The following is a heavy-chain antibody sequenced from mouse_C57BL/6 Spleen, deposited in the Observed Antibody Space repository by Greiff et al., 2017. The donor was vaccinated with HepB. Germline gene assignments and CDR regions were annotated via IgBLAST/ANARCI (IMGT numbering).Heavy chain of an antibody. V-gene: IGHV5-16*01. D-gene: IGHD1-1*01. CDR2: INYDGSST. Sequence: EVNLVESEGGLVQPGSSMKLSCTASGFTFSDYYMAWVRQVPEKGLEWVANINYDGSSTYYLDSLKSRFIISRDNAKNILYLQMSSLKSEDTATYYCAREGRYYGSSFLDYWGQGTTLTVSS. CDR3: AREGRYYGSSFLDY. J-gene: IGHJ2*01. CDR1: GFTFSDYY.